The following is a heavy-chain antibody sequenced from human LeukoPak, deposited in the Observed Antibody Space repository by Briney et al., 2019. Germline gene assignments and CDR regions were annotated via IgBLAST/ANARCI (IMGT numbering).Heavy chain of an antibody. J-gene: IGHJ2*01. Sequence: QSGGSLRLSCAASGFTISSNYISWVRQAPGKGLEWVSVIYSGGSTYYADSVKGRFTISRDNSKNTLYLQMNSLRAEDTAVYYCTRGCSSTSCYPYWYFDLWGRGTLVTVSS. CDR2: IYSGGST. CDR1: GFTISSNY. V-gene: IGHV3-66*02. CDR3: TRGCSSTSCYPYWYFDL. D-gene: IGHD2-2*01.